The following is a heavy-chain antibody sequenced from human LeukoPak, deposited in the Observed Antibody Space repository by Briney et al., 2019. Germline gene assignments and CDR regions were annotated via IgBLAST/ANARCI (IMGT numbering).Heavy chain of an antibody. CDR2: VTSNNYI. Sequence: TGGSLRLSCAASGFTFSSYSMNWVRQAPGKGLEWVSSVTSNNYIFYADSMKGRFTISRDNAKNSLFLQMNSLRADDTAVYYCARHPYCSSTTCYGIDYWGQGTLVAVSS. D-gene: IGHD2-2*01. V-gene: IGHV3-21*01. CDR3: ARHPYCSSTTCYGIDY. CDR1: GFTFSSYS. J-gene: IGHJ4*02.